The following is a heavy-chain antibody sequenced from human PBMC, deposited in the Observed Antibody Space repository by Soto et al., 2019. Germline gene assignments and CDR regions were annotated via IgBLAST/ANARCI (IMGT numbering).Heavy chain of an antibody. J-gene: IGHJ4*02. CDR2: INHSGST. V-gene: IGHV4-34*01. D-gene: IGHD3-3*01. CDR1: EGNCICYG. Sequence: SVTRSVYEGNCICYGGSWIRQHPGKGLEWIGEINHSGSTNYNPSLKSRVTISVDTSKNQFSLKLSSVTAADTAVYYCASSVLGVVITVDYWGQGTLVTVSS. CDR3: ASSVLGVVITVDY.